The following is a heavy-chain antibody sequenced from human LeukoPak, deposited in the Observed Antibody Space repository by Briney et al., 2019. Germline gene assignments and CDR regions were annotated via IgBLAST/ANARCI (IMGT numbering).Heavy chain of an antibody. V-gene: IGHV1-2*06. J-gene: IGHJ4*02. CDR3: ARVGPTSYFDY. CDR1: GYTFTDYY. Sequence: ASVKVSCKASGYTFTDYYVHWVQQAPGQGLEWMGRVNPDTGGTNYAQKFQGRVTMTRDTSINTAYMELSRLTPDDTAIYYCARVGPTSYFDYWSQGTLVTVSS. CDR2: VNPDTGGT.